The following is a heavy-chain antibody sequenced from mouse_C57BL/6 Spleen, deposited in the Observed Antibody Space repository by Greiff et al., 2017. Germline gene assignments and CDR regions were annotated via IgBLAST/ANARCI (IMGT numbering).Heavy chain of an antibody. Sequence: DVMLVESGGGLVKPGGSLKLSCAASGFTFSSYAMSWVRQTPEKRLEWVATISDGGSYTYYPDNVQGRFTISRDNAKNNLYLQMSQLKSEDTAMYYCARGGRAYGSSYWYFDVWGTGTTVTVSS. V-gene: IGHV5-4*03. CDR3: ARGGRAYGSSYWYFDV. D-gene: IGHD1-1*01. J-gene: IGHJ1*03. CDR1: GFTFSSYA. CDR2: ISDGGSYT.